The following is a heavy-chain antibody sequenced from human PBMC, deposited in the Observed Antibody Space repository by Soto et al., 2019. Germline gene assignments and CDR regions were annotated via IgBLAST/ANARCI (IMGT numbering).Heavy chain of an antibody. Sequence: HPGGSLRLSCAASGFTFSSYSMHWVRLAPGKGLEWVAVISYDGSNIYYADFVKGRFTISRDNSKNTLYLQMNSLRPEDTAVYYCARVYSSLDYGIDYWGQGTLVTVSS. CDR3: ARVYSSLDYGIDY. J-gene: IGHJ4*02. V-gene: IGHV3-30-3*01. CDR2: ISYDGSNI. CDR1: GFTFSSYS. D-gene: IGHD6-6*01.